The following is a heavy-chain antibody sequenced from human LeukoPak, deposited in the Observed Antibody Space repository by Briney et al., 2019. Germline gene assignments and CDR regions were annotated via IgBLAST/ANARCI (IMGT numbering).Heavy chain of an antibody. J-gene: IGHJ4*02. CDR3: ARRFNYYDSSGYYEGFYSDY. CDR1: GYTFTGYY. V-gene: IGHV1-18*04. D-gene: IGHD3-22*01. CDR2: ISAY. Sequence: ASVKVSCKASGYTFTGYYMHWVRQAPGQGLEWMGWISAYAQKFQGRVTMTTDTSTSTAYMELRSLRSDDTAVYYCARRFNYYDSSGYYEGFYSDYWGQGTLVTVSS.